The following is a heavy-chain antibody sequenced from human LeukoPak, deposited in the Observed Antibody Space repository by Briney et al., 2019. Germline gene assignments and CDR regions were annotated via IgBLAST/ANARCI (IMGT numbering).Heavy chain of an antibody. CDR2: INQDGSEK. Sequence: GGSLRLSCAASGFTFSSYGMHWVRQAPGKRLEWVANINQDGSEKYYVDSVKGRFTISRDNAKNSLFLQMNSLRAEDTAVYYCARVGSGNFLGAFDIWGQGTMVTVSS. CDR1: GFTFSSYG. J-gene: IGHJ3*02. CDR3: ARVGSGNFLGAFDI. D-gene: IGHD1-26*01. V-gene: IGHV3-7*03.